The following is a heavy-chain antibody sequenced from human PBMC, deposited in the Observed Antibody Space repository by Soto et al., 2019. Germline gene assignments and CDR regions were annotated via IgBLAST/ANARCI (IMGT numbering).Heavy chain of an antibody. CDR1: GYSFTSYW. J-gene: IGHJ6*02. CDR3: AGTPHYCSGGSCFTYYGMDV. CDR2: IDPSDSYT. Sequence: PGESLKISCKGSGYSFTSYWISWVRQMPGKGLEWMGRIDPSDSYTNYSPSFQGHVTISADKSMSTAYLQWSSLKASDTAMYYCAGTPHYCSGGSCFTYYGMDVWGQGTTVTVSS. V-gene: IGHV5-10-1*01. D-gene: IGHD2-15*01.